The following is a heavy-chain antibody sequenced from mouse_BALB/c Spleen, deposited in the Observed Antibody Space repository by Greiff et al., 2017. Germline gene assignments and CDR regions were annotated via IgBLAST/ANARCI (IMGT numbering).Heavy chain of an antibody. Sequence: EVNLVESGPELVKPGASVKVSCKASGYAFTSYNMYWVKQSHGKSLEWIGYIDPYNGGTSYNQKFKGKATLTVDKSSSTAYMHLNSLTSEDSAVYYCASGYGSAWFAYWGQGTLVTVSA. V-gene: IGHV1S135*01. CDR3: ASGYGSAWFAY. CDR1: GYAFTSYN. D-gene: IGHD1-2*01. CDR2: IDPYNGGT. J-gene: IGHJ3*01.